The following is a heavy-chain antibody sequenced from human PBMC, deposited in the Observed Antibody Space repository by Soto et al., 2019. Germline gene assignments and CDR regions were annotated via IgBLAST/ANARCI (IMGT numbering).Heavy chain of an antibody. CDR1: GYTFTSYG. CDR3: ARAKYYYDSSGDFDY. D-gene: IGHD3-22*01. Sequence: ASVKVSCKASGYTFTSYGISWVRQAPGQGLEWMGWISAYNGNTNYAQKLQGRVTMTTDTSTSTAYMELRSLRSDDTAVYYCARAKYYYDSSGDFDYWGQGTLVTVSS. J-gene: IGHJ4*02. V-gene: IGHV1-18*04. CDR2: ISAYNGNT.